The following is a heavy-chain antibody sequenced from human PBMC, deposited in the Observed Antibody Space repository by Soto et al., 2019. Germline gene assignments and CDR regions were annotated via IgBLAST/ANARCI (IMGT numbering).Heavy chain of an antibody. D-gene: IGHD5-12*01. CDR2: IYYSGST. J-gene: IGHJ6*03. V-gene: IGHV4-59*01. CDR1: GGSISSYY. CDR3: ARGGYDGSYYYYYYMDV. Sequence: SETLSLTCTVSGGSISSYYWSWIRQPPGKGLEWIGYIYYSGSTNYNPSLKSRVTISVDTSKNQFSLKLSSVTAADTAVYYCARGGYDGSYYYYYYMDVWGKGTTVTVSS.